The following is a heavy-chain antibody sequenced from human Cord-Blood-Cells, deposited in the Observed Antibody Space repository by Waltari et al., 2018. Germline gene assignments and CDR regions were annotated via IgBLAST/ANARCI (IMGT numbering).Heavy chain of an antibody. V-gene: IGHV1-8*03. CDR3: ARGLSEYSSSWYY. CDR2: MNPNSGNT. J-gene: IGHJ4*02. Sequence: LVQSGAYVNVPCKAPGSTFPSYNINWVRTATGQRLEWMGWMNPNSGNTGYAQKFQGRVTITRNTSISTAYMELSSLRSEDTAVYYCARGLSEYSSSWYYWGQGTLVTVSS. D-gene: IGHD6-13*01. CDR1: GSTFPSYN.